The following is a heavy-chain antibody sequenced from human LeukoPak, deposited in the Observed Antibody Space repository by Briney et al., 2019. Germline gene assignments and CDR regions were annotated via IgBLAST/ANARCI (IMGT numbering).Heavy chain of an antibody. V-gene: IGHV4-39*01. D-gene: IGHD2-2*02. Sequence: SETLSLTCTVSGGSISSSSYYWGWLRQPPGKGLEWIGCIYCSWSTYYNPSLKSRVTISVATSKNQFSLKLSSVTAADTAVYYYAKHVGGHSSSTSCYTAYDMDVWGKGTTVTVSS. CDR1: GGSISSSSYY. CDR3: AKHVGGHSSSTSCYTAYDMDV. J-gene: IGHJ6*03. CDR2: IYCSWST.